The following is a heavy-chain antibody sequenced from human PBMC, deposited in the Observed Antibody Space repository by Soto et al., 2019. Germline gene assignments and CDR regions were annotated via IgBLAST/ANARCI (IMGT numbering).Heavy chain of an antibody. J-gene: IGHJ5*02. CDR1: GGSITSSSYY. D-gene: IGHD1-26*01. CDR2: IYYRGST. CDR3: ATQEVGGSYVYTFDP. Sequence: QLHLRESGPGLVKPSETLSLTCTVSGGSITSSSYYWGWIRQPPGKGLEWIGSIYYRGSTYYNPYPKSRVTISVDTSKNQFSLKLSSVTAADTAVYYCATQEVGGSYVYTFDPWGQGTLVTVSS. V-gene: IGHV4-39*01.